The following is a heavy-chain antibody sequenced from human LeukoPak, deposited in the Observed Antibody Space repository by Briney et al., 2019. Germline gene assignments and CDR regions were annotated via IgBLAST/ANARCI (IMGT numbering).Heavy chain of an antibody. D-gene: IGHD3-10*01. CDR1: GFTFSSYA. CDR3: AKDQPMVRGVTNWFDP. CDR2: ISGSGGST. V-gene: IGHV3-23*01. J-gene: IGHJ5*02. Sequence: PGGSLRLSCAASGFTFSSYARSWRRQAPGKGLEWGSAISGSGGSTYYADSVKGRFTISRDNSKNTLYLQMNSLRAEDTAVYYCAKDQPMVRGVTNWFDPWGQGTLSPSPQ.